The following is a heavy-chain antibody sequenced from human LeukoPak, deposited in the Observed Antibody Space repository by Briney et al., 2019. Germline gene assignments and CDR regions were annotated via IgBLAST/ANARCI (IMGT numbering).Heavy chain of an antibody. V-gene: IGHV4-59*01. CDR1: GGSISSYY. J-gene: IGHJ1*01. CDR2: IYYSGST. D-gene: IGHD6-13*01. CDR3: ARGIAAAGTGYFQH. Sequence: PETLSLTCTVSGGSISSYYWSWIRQPPGKGLEWIGYIYYSGSTNYNPSLKSRVTISVDTSKNQFSLKLSSVTAADTAVYYCARGIAAAGTGYFQHWGQGTLVTVSS.